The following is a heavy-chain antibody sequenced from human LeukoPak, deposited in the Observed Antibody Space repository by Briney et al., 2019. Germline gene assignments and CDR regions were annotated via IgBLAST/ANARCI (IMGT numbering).Heavy chain of an antibody. Sequence: GGSLRFSCAASGFTFSSYGMHWVRQAPGKGLEWVAFIRYDGSNKYYADSVKGRFTISRDNSKNTLYLQMNSLRAEDTAVYYCAKGSRVRGVIGVDYYYYYMDVWGKGTTVTISS. D-gene: IGHD3-10*01. CDR3: AKGSRVRGVIGVDYYYYYMDV. CDR2: IRYDGSNK. J-gene: IGHJ6*03. CDR1: GFTFSSYG. V-gene: IGHV3-30*02.